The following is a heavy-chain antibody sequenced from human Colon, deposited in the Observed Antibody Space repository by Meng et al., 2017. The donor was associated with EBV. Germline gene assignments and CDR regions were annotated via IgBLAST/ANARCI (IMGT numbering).Heavy chain of an antibody. Sequence: QGQLQPWGAGLVKPSETLSLTCGVYGGSLSGYYWSWIRQTPGKGLEWIGEINHSGTINYNPSLRSRVTISVDRSNNQFSLRLSSVTAADTAVYYCARGGGVIKGLVTWFDPWGQGTVVTVSS. CDR3: ARGGGVIKGLVTWFDP. CDR2: INHSGTI. CDR1: GGSLSGYY. D-gene: IGHD2-8*01. V-gene: IGHV4-34*01. J-gene: IGHJ5*02.